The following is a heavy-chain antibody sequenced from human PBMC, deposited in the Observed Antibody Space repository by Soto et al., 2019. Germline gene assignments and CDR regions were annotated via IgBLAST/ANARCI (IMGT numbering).Heavy chain of an antibody. D-gene: IGHD1-26*01. J-gene: IGHJ6*02. CDR3: AKGDGFILAV. Sequence: EVQVLATGGGLIQPGGSLRLSCAASGFTVNSHYMSWVRQAPGEGLQWVSITNTGGTTYYADSVKGRFTVSRDNSKNTLYLQMNSLGAGDAAVYYCAKGDGFILAVWGQGTTVSVSS. CDR2: TNTGGTT. V-gene: IGHV3-53*02. CDR1: GFTVNSHY.